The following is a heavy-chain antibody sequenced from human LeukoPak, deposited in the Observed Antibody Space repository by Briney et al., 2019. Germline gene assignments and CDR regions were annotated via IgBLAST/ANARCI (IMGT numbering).Heavy chain of an antibody. V-gene: IGHV3-21*01. CDR2: ISKSNSYI. Sequence: PGGSLRLSCAASGFTFRSYSMSWVRQAPGKGLEWDSSISKSNSYIYYADSVKGRFTISRDNAKNSLSLQMNSLRAEDTAVYYCARGGYCNSTSCYVIDWGQGTPVTVSS. J-gene: IGHJ4*02. D-gene: IGHD2-2*01. CDR1: GFTFRSYS. CDR3: ARGGYCNSTSCYVID.